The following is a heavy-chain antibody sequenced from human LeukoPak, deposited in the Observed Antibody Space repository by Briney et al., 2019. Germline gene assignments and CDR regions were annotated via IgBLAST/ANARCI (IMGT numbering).Heavy chain of an antibody. CDR3: ARAGIAAHRPGPQHSYYYYMDV. D-gene: IGHD6-6*01. V-gene: IGHV1-69*05. J-gene: IGHJ6*03. CDR1: GGTFSSYA. CDR2: IIPIFGTA. Sequence: SVKVSCKASGGTFSSYAISWVRQAPGQGLEWMGGIIPIFGTANYAQKFQGRVTITTDESTSTAYMELSSLRSEDTAVYYCARAGIAAHRPGPQHSYYYYMDVWGKGTTVTVSS.